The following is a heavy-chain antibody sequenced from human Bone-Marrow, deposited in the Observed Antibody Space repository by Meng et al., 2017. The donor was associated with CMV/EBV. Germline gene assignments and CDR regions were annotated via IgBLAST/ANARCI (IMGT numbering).Heavy chain of an antibody. CDR2: IYYSGST. D-gene: IGHD5-24*01. J-gene: IGHJ5*02. CDR1: GGSISSGGYY. CDR3: ARGPWGEMATISMFVA. Sequence: SETLSLTCTVSGGSISSGGYYWSWIRQHPGKGLEWIGYIYYSGSTYYNPSLKSRVTISVDTSKNQFSLKLSSVTAADTAVYYCARGPWGEMATISMFVAWGQGTLFTVSS. V-gene: IGHV4-31*03.